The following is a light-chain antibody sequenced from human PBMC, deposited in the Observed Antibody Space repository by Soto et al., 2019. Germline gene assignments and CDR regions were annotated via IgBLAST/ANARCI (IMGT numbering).Light chain of an antibody. CDR1: SSNIGRNY. CDR2: RNN. CDR3: PGWDDSLSVSYV. J-gene: IGLJ1*01. V-gene: IGLV1-47*01. Sequence: QSVLTQPPSASGTPGQRVTISCSGSSSNIGRNYVYWYQQLPGTAPKLLIYRNNQRPSGVPDRFSGSKSGTSASLAISGLRSEDEADYYCPGWDDSLSVSYVFGTGTKVTVL.